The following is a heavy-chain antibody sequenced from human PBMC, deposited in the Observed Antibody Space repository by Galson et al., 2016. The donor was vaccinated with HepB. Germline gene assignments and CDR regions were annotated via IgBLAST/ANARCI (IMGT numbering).Heavy chain of an antibody. CDR1: GFVFSRYA. CDR3: AKRGAAADTLPYYYALDF. J-gene: IGHJ6*02. V-gene: IGHV3-23*01. Sequence: SLRLSCAASGFVFSRYAMTWVRQAPGKGLEWVAATRDSGVVTYYADSVKGRFTISRDNHKNTLYPQMNSLRAEDTAVYYCAKRGAAADTLPYYYALDFWGQGTTVTASS. CDR2: TRDSGVVT. D-gene: IGHD6-13*01.